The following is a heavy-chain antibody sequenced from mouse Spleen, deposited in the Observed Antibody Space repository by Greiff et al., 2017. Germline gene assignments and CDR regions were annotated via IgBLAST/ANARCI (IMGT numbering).Heavy chain of an antibody. J-gene: IGHJ1*01. CDR2: ISSGGSYT. V-gene: IGHV5-9-3*01. CDR3: ALERTHWYFDV. Sequence: EVQLVESGGGLVKPGGSLKLSCAASGFTFSSYAMSWVRQTPEKRLEWVATISSGGSYTYYPDSVKGRFTISRDNAKNTLYLQMSSLRSEDTAMYYCALERTHWYFDVWGAGTTVTVSS. CDR1: GFTFSSYA.